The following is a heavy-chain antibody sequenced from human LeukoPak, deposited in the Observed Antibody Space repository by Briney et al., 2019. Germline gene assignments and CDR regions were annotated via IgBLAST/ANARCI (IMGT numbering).Heavy chain of an antibody. D-gene: IGHD6-13*01. Sequence: TGGFLRLSCAASGFTVSSNYMTWVRQAPGKGLEWVSLIYGGGSTHYADSVKGRFTISRDNSKNTLYLQMNSLRAEDTAVYYCVAAAGIGYYYGMDVWGQGTTVTVSS. CDR1: GFTVSSNY. J-gene: IGHJ6*02. V-gene: IGHV3-66*01. CDR2: IYGGGST. CDR3: VAAAGIGYYYGMDV.